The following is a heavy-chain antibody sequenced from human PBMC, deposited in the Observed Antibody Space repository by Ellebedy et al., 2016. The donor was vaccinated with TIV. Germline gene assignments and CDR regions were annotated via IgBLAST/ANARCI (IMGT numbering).Heavy chain of an antibody. D-gene: IGHD6-13*01. V-gene: IGHV1-3*01. J-gene: IGHJ4*02. CDR2: INAGNGNT. Sequence: ASVKVSCKASGHTFTTYAMHWVRQAPGQRLEWMGWINAGNGNTKYPQKFQGRVTITRDTSASRAYMELSSLRSEDTAVYYCAREVIAPDGIQPNFDYWGQGTLVTVSS. CDR1: GHTFTTYA. CDR3: AREVIAPDGIQPNFDY.